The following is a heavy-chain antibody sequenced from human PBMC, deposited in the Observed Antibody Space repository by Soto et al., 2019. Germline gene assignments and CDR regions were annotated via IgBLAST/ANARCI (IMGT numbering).Heavy chain of an antibody. J-gene: IGHJ6*02. CDR2: INPNSGGT. CDR3: ARAVVVPGANYCMDF. Sequence: ASVKVSCKASGYTFTGYYMHWVRQAPGQGLEWMGWINPNSGGTNYAQKFQGWVTMTRDTSISTAYMELSRLRSDDTAVYYCARAVVVPGANYCMDFWGQGTLVTVSS. CDR1: GYTFTGYY. V-gene: IGHV1-2*04. D-gene: IGHD2-15*01.